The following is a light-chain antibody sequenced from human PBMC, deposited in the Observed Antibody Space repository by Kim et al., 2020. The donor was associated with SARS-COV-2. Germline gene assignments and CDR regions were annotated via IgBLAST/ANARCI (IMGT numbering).Light chain of an antibody. CDR1: QGISSY. CDR3: QQLNSYPRLT. J-gene: IGKJ4*01. CDR2: AAS. V-gene: IGKV1-9*01. Sequence: DIQLTQSPSFLSASVGDRVTITCRASQGISSYLDWYQQKPGKAPKLLIYAASTLQSGVPSRFSGSGSGTEFTLTISSLQPEDFATYYCQQLNSYPRLTFGGGTKVDIK.